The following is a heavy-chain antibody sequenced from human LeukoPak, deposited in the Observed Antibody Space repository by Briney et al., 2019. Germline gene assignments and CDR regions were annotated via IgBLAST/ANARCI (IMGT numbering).Heavy chain of an antibody. CDR1: GGSFSGYY. V-gene: IGHV4-34*01. D-gene: IGHD5-12*01. CDR2: INHSGST. Sequence: PSETLSLTCAVYGGSFSGYYWSWIRQPPGKGLEWIGEINHSGSTNYNPSLKSRVTISVDTSENQFSLKVSSVTAADTAVYYCAREHSGYDFPGRDYYYMDVWGKGTTVTVSS. J-gene: IGHJ6*03. CDR3: AREHSGYDFPGRDYYYMDV.